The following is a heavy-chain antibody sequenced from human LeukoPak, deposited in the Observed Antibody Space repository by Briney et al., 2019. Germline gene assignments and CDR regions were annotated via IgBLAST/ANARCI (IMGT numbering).Heavy chain of an antibody. V-gene: IGHV4-34*01. D-gene: IGHD2-21*01. CDR1: IGSFSGYH. CDR3: ARQGSISAFDF. Sequence: SETLSLTCAVYIGSFSGYHWSWIRQPPGRGLEWIGEIDHSGNTKYNPSLKSRVTISVDKSKNQFFLKLRALSAADTAVYFCARQGSISAFDFWGRGTPVTVSS. J-gene: IGHJ4*02. CDR2: IDHSGNT.